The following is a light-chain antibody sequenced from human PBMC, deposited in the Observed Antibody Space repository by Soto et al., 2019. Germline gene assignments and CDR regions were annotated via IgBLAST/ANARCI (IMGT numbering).Light chain of an antibody. Sequence: DIQMTQSPSSLSSSVRDRVTITCRASQSISTNLNWYQQKPGKAPKLLIYAASSLQSGVPSRFSGRGAGTDVTLTISSLQPEDCATYYCQQSYSTPYTVGQGPKLEI. J-gene: IGKJ2*01. CDR1: QSISTN. V-gene: IGKV1-39*01. CDR2: AAS. CDR3: QQSYSTPYT.